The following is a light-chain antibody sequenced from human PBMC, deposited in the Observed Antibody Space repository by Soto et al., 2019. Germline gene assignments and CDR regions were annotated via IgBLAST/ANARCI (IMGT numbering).Light chain of an antibody. Sequence: LAQPASVSGSPGQSITLSCTGTSSDVGSYNYVSWYQQHPGKAPKLLIYEVSDRPSGVSSRFSGSKSGNTASLTISGLQAEDEADYYCSSYTSSSTPYVFGTGTKVTVL. CDR3: SSYTSSSTPYV. V-gene: IGLV2-14*01. CDR1: SSDVGSYNY. J-gene: IGLJ1*01. CDR2: EVS.